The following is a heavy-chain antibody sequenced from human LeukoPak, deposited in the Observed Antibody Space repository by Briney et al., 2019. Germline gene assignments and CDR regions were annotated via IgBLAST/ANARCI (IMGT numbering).Heavy chain of an antibody. CDR3: ARGAYDSSGYYNY. CDR2: IWYDGSNK. Sequence: PGRSLRLSCAASGFTFSSYGMHWVRQAPGKGLEWVAVIWYDGSNKYYADSVKGRFTISRDNSKNTLYLQMNSLRAEDTAVYYCARGAYDSSGYYNYWGQGTLVTVSS. J-gene: IGHJ4*02. V-gene: IGHV3-33*01. CDR1: GFTFSSYG. D-gene: IGHD3-22*01.